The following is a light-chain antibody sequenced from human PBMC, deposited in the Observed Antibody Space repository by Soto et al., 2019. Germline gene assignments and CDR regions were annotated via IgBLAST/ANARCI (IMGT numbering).Light chain of an antibody. V-gene: IGKV2-28*01. J-gene: IGKJ1*01. Sequence: DIVMTQSPLSPPVTPGEPVSISCRSSQSLLHSNGYNYLDWYLQKPGQSPQLLIYLGSNRASGVPDRFSGSGSGTDFTLKISRVEAEDVGVYYCMQPLQSWTFGQGTKVDI. CDR2: LGS. CDR3: MQPLQSWT. CDR1: QSLLHSNGYNY.